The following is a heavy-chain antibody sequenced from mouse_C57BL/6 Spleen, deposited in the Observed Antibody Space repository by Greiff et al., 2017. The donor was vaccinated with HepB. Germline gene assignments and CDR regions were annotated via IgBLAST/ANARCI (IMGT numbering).Heavy chain of an antibody. V-gene: IGHV1-69*01. CDR1: GYTFTSYW. Sequence: VQLQQPGAELVMPGASVKMSCKASGYTFTSYWMHWVKQRPGQGLEWIGEIDPSDSYTNYNQKFKGKSTLTVDKSSSTAYMQLSSLTSEDSAVYYCARRGLRYFDVWGTGTTVTVSS. CDR3: ARRGLRYFDV. J-gene: IGHJ1*03. CDR2: IDPSDSYT.